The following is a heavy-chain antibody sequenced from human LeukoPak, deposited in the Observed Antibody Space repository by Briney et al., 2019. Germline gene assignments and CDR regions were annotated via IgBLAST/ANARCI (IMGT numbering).Heavy chain of an antibody. V-gene: IGHV4-4*07. CDR2: ILTSGST. CDR3: AATVAGSKHFDY. Sequence: PSETLSLTCTVSGGSISSYYWSWIRQPAGKGLEWIVRILTSGSTNYNPSHKSRVTMSVDTSKNQFSLKLSSVTAADMAVYYCAATVAGSKHFDYWGQGSLVTVSS. CDR1: GGSISSYY. D-gene: IGHD6-19*01. J-gene: IGHJ4*02.